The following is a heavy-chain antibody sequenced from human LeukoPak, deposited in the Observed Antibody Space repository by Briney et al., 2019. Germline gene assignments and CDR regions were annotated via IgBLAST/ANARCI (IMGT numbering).Heavy chain of an antibody. V-gene: IGHV3-48*02. D-gene: IGHD4-17*01. J-gene: IGHJ4*02. CDR1: GFTFSSYS. CDR2: ISSSSTI. Sequence: PGGSLRLSCAASGFTFSSYSMNWVRQAPGKGLEWVSYISSSSTIYYADSVKGRFTISRDNAKNSLYLQMNSLRDEDTAVYYCARINDYGDYVPFDYWGQGTLVTVSS. CDR3: ARINDYGDYVPFDY.